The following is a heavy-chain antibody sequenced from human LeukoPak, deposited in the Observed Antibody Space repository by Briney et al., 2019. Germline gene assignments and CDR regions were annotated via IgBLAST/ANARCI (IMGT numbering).Heavy chain of an antibody. V-gene: IGHV4-30-4*01. J-gene: IGHJ3*02. CDR2: IYYSGST. Sequence: SQTLSLTCTVSGGSISSGDYYGSRIRQPPAKGLEWIGYIYYSGSTYYNPSLKSRVTISVDTSKNQFSLKLSSVTAADTAVYYCARDAGSHHDAFDIWGQGTMVTVSS. D-gene: IGHD2-15*01. CDR3: ARDAGSHHDAFDI. CDR1: GGSISSGDYY.